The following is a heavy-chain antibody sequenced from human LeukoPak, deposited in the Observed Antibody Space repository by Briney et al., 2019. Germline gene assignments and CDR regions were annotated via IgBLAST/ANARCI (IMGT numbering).Heavy chain of an antibody. CDR1: GYTFTDYY. D-gene: IGHD3-22*01. V-gene: IGHV1-2*02. CDR3: AGEYYDSSGLKHAFDI. J-gene: IGHJ3*02. Sequence: EASVKVSCKTSGYTFTDYYIHWVRQAPGQGLEWMGCIDPDSGGTKSPQRFQGRVTVTRDTSITTAYMELSRLSFDDTAVYYCAGEYYDSSGLKHAFDIWGQGTMVTVSS. CDR2: IDPDSGGT.